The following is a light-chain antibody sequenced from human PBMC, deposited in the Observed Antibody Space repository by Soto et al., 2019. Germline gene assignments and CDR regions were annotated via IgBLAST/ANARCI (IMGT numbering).Light chain of an antibody. CDR1: SSDVGGYNF. V-gene: IGLV2-14*03. Sequence: ALTQPASVSGSPGQSVTISCAGTSSDVGGYNFVSWYQQHPGKAPQLMIYDVSSRPSGVSNRFSGSKSGNTASLTISGLQAEDEADYYCSSYTSSYTYVFGTGTKLTVL. CDR2: DVS. J-gene: IGLJ1*01. CDR3: SSYTSSYTYV.